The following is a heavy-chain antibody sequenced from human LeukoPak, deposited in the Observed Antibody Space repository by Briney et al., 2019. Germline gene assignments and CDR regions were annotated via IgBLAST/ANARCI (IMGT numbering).Heavy chain of an antibody. D-gene: IGHD1-26*01. Sequence: ASVKVSCKASGYTFTSYYMHWVRQAPGQGLEWMGIINPSGGSTSYAQKFQGRVTMTRDTSISTAYMELSRLRSDDTAVYYCARAGGREGGAGSNNDYWGQGTLVTVSS. J-gene: IGHJ4*02. CDR2: INPSGGST. CDR3: ARAGGREGGAGSNNDY. V-gene: IGHV1-46*01. CDR1: GYTFTSYY.